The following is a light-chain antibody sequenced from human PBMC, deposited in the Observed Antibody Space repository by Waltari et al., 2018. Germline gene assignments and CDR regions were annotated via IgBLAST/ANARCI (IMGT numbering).Light chain of an antibody. CDR3: QQYLRAPRT. CDR1: QSLLYDIHNKDY. CDR2: WAS. J-gene: IGKJ2*02. V-gene: IGKV4-1*01. Sequence: DIVMTQSPDSLAVSLGEMATINCKSSQSLLYDIHNKDYLAWYQQKPGQPPKLLIHWASTRESGVPDRFSGSGSGTDFTLTISSLQADDVAVYYCQQYLRAPRTFAQGTGLEIK.